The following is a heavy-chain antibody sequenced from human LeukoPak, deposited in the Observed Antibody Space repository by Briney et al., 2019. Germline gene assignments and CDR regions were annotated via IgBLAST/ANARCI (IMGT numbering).Heavy chain of an antibody. J-gene: IGHJ4*02. D-gene: IGHD5-12*01. V-gene: IGHV4-34*01. CDR1: GGSFSGYY. CDR3: ARDGYSGSDAL. CDR2: INHSGST. Sequence: PSETLSLTCDVYGGSFSGYYWSWIRQPPEKGLEWIGEINHSGSTNYNPSLKSRVTISVDTSKNQFSLKLSSVTAADTAVYYCARDGYSGSDALWGQGTLVTVSS.